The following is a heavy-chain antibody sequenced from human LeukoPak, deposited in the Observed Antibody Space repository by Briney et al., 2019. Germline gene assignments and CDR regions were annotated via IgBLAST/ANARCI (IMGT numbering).Heavy chain of an antibody. J-gene: IGHJ6*03. CDR2: IRFDGSNK. V-gene: IGHV3-30*02. CDR3: AKDGLNWNWPHDYYMAV. D-gene: IGHD1-7*01. Sequence: GGSLRLSCAASAFTFNNYGMHWVRQAPGEGLEWVAFIRFDGSNKYYIDSVKGRFTISRDNSKNTLYLQMNSLRTQDTAVYFFAKDGLNWNWPHDYYMAVWGRGTTVTVSS. CDR1: AFTFNNYG.